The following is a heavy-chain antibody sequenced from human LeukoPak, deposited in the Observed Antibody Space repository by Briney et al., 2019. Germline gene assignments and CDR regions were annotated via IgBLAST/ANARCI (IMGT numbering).Heavy chain of an antibody. Sequence: SETLSLTCTVSGGSISSYYWSWIRQPAGKGLEWIGRIYTSGSTNYNPSLKSRVTMSVDTSKNQFSLKLSSVTAADTAVYYCAREPRSSSWYIRCYFDYWGQGTLVTVSS. CDR1: GGSISSYY. CDR2: IYTSGST. V-gene: IGHV4-4*07. J-gene: IGHJ4*02. D-gene: IGHD6-13*01. CDR3: AREPRSSSWYIRCYFDY.